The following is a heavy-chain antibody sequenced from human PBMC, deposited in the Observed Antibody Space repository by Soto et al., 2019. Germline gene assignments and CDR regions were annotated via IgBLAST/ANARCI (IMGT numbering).Heavy chain of an antibody. Sequence: GGSLRLSCATSGFILSDCAMNWVRQAPGKRLERVSYISSSNSVIDYADPVKGRFTVSRDNARNSLYLQMNSLRAEDTAVYYCARDLSWGSNWYYYMDVWGKGTTVTVSS. CDR3: ARDLSWGSNWYYYMDV. V-gene: IGHV3-48*01. D-gene: IGHD7-27*01. CDR1: GFILSDCA. J-gene: IGHJ6*03. CDR2: ISSSNSVI.